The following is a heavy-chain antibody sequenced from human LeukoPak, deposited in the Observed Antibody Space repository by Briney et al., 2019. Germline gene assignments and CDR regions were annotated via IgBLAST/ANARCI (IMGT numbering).Heavy chain of an antibody. D-gene: IGHD2-2*02. CDR1: GFTFSSYA. Sequence: PGASLRLSCAASGFTFSSYAMSWVRQAPGKGLEWVSYISSSGSTIYYADSVKGRFTISRDNAKNSLYLQMNSLRAEDTAVYYCARAKPPAAIIWFDPWGQGTLVTVSS. J-gene: IGHJ5*02. CDR3: ARAKPPAAIIWFDP. CDR2: ISSSGSTI. V-gene: IGHV3-48*04.